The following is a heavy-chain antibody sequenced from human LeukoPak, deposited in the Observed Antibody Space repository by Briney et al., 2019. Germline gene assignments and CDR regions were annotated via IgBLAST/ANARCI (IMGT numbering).Heavy chain of an antibody. CDR1: GGSISSYY. J-gene: IGHJ3*02. Sequence: PSETLSLTCTVSGGSISSYYWIWIRQPPGKGLEGIGYIYYSGSTNCNPSLKSRVTISVDTSKNQFSLKLSSVTAADTAVYYCARDRHSSGWNAFDIWGQGTMDTVSS. D-gene: IGHD6-19*01. V-gene: IGHV4-59*01. CDR3: ARDRHSSGWNAFDI. CDR2: IYYSGST.